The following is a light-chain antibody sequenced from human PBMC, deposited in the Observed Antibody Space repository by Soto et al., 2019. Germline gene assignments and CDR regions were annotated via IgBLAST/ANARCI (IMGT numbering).Light chain of an antibody. CDR3: SSFVDGTSYV. CDR2: EVN. CDR1: SSDVGFFNY. Sequence: QSALTQPPSVSGSPGQSVTISCTGTSSDVGFFNYVSWYQHHPGKVPKFLIYEVNKRPSGVPDRFSSSKSGNTASLTFSGLQPEDEAEYFCSSFVDGTSYVFGTGTKVTVL. J-gene: IGLJ1*01. V-gene: IGLV2-8*01.